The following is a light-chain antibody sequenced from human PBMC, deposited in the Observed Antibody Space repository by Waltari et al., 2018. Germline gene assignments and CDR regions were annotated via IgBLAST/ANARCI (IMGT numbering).Light chain of an antibody. CDR1: ESISSY. CDR2: AAS. J-gene: IGKJ2*01. CDR3: QQSYSSPRT. Sequence: DIQMTQSPSSLSASVGDRVTLTCRASESISSYLNWYQQKPGKAPQLLFYAASNLQTGVPSRFSGSGSGTDFSLIITSLQPEDFATYYCQQSYSSPRTFGQGTKLEIK. V-gene: IGKV1-39*01.